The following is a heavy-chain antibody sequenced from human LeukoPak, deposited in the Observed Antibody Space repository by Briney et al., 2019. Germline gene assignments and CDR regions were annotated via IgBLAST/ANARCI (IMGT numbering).Heavy chain of an antibody. CDR1: GFTFSSYA. Sequence: PGGSLRLSCAASGFTFSSYAMSWVRQAPGKGLEWVSTISGSGDSTYYADSVKGRFTISRDNSKNTLYLQMNSLRAEDTAVYYCAKGPYYDILTDYYLDYWGQGTLVTVSS. V-gene: IGHV3-23*01. J-gene: IGHJ4*02. CDR2: ISGSGDST. D-gene: IGHD3-9*01. CDR3: AKGPYYDILTDYYLDY.